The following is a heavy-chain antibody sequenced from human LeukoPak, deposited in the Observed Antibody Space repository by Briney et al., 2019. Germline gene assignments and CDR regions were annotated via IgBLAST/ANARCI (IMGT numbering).Heavy chain of an antibody. D-gene: IGHD3-10*01. CDR1: GFTVSSNY. V-gene: IGHV3-66*01. Sequence: GGSLRLSCAASGFTVSSNYMSWVRQAPGKGLEWVSVIYSGGSTYYADSVKGRFTISRDNSKNTVYLQMNSLRAEDTAVYYCASFVVFYGSGSYYFHYWGQGTLVTVSS. CDR3: ASFVVFYGSGSYYFHY. CDR2: IYSGGST. J-gene: IGHJ4*02.